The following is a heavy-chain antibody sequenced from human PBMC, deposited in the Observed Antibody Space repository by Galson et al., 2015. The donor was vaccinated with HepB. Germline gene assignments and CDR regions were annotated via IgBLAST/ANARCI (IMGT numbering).Heavy chain of an antibody. J-gene: IGHJ5*02. CDR3: ARGASTPYCSSTSCYVWFDP. Sequence: SLRLSCAASTFIFSTYSMDWVRQAPGKGLEWVSYISSSSTTIYYADSVKGRFTISRDNAKNSLYLQMNSLRAEDTAVYYCARGASTPYCSSTSCYVWFDPWGQGTLVTVSS. CDR2: ISSSSTTI. D-gene: IGHD2-2*01. V-gene: IGHV3-48*04. CDR1: TFIFSTYS.